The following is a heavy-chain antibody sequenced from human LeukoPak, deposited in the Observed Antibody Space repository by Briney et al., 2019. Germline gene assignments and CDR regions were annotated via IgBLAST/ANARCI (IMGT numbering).Heavy chain of an antibody. V-gene: IGHV3-23*01. CDR1: GLIFSNHA. D-gene: IGHD2-15*01. CDR2: ISGSGGKT. Sequence: GGSLRLSCAASGLIFSNHAMSWGREPPGAGLVWVSAISGSGGKTYYADSVKGRFTISRDNSKNTVYLEVNSLRAEDTAVYFCAKEGGRLTPHIDYWGQGILVTVSS. CDR3: AKEGGRLTPHIDY. J-gene: IGHJ4*02.